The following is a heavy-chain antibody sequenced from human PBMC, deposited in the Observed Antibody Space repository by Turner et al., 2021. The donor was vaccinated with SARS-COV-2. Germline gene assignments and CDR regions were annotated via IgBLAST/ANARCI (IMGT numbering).Heavy chain of an antibody. CDR2: FDPEDVKT. J-gene: IGHJ4*02. CDR3: ATGYAYCGGDCSIDY. D-gene: IGHD2-21*02. V-gene: IGHV1-24*01. CDR1: GYTLTELS. Sequence: QVQLVQSGAEVKKPGASVKVSCKVSGYTLTELSMHWVRQAPGKGLEGMGGFDPEDVKTIYAQKFQGRVTMTEDTSTDTAYMELSSLRSEDTAVYYCATGYAYCGGDCSIDYWGREPWSPSPQ.